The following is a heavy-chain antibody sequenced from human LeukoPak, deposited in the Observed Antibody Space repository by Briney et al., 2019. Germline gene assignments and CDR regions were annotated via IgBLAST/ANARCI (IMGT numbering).Heavy chain of an antibody. CDR3: AKDRSCTGSTCNVGS. D-gene: IGHD2-8*02. Sequence: GGSLRLSCAASGFTFSSFAMSWVRQAPGKGLEWVSAISGSGGSTYYADSVKGRFTISRDNSKNTLFLQMNSLRAEDTAVYYCAKDRSCTGSTCNVGSWGQGTMVTVSS. CDR1: GFTFSSFA. J-gene: IGHJ3*01. CDR2: ISGSGGST. V-gene: IGHV3-23*01.